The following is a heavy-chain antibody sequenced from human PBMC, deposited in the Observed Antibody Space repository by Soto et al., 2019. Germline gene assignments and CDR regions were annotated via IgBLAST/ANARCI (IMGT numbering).Heavy chain of an antibody. CDR2: ITSSGENT. Sequence: EVHLLESGGGPVQSGGSLRLSCAASGFTFNRYAMSWVRQAPGKGLEWVSAITSSGENTDYANAVKGRFTISRDNSKNSLYLQMNNLRAEDTAVYYCARDADASGWYHYGFDVWGQGTMVTVSS. CDR1: GFTFNRYA. J-gene: IGHJ6*02. D-gene: IGHD6-19*01. CDR3: ARDADASGWYHYGFDV. V-gene: IGHV3-23*01.